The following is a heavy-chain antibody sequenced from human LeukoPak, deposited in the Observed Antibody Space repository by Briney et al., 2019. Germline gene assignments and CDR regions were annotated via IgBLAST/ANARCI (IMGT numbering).Heavy chain of an antibody. CDR1: GDSMSSSSYY. Sequence: PSETLSLTCSVSGDSMSSSSYYWGWIRQPPGKGLEWIGSIYYSGTTHHNASLKSRVIISLDRSRTQFSLQVNSVTAADTAVYYCARHAVADSVTVFGVSPDVWGKGTTVTLFS. D-gene: IGHD3-3*01. V-gene: IGHV4-39*01. CDR3: ARHAVADSVTVFGVSPDV. J-gene: IGHJ6*04. CDR2: IYYSGTT.